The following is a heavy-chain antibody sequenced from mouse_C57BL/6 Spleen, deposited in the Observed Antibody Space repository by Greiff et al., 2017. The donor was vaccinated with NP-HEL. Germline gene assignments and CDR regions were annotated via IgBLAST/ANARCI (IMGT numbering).Heavy chain of an antibody. CDR2: IYPGDGDT. CDR3: ARAQVSYAMDY. D-gene: IGHD3-2*02. CDR1: GYAFSSSW. V-gene: IGHV1-82*01. J-gene: IGHJ4*01. Sequence: LQESGPELVKPGASVKISCKASGYAFSSSWMNWVKQRPGKGLEWIGRIYPGDGDTNYNGKFKGKATLTADKSSSTAYMQLSSLTSEDSAVYFCARAQVSYAMDYWGQGTSVTVSS.